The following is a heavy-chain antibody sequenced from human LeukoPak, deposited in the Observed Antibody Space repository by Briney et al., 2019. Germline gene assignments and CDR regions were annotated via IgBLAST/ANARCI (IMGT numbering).Heavy chain of an antibody. CDR3: ARGGGDFWSGYYIDY. CDR2: IYTSGST. Sequence: SETLSLTCTVSGGSISSYYWSWIRQPAGKGLEWIGRIYTSGSTNYNPSLKSRATISVDTSKNQFSLKLSSVTAADTAVYYCARGGGDFWSGYYIDYWGQGTLVTVSS. D-gene: IGHD3-3*01. J-gene: IGHJ4*02. CDR1: GGSISSYY. V-gene: IGHV4-4*07.